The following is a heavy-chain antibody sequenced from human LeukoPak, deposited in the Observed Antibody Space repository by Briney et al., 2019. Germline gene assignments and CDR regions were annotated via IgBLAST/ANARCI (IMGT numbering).Heavy chain of an antibody. Sequence: SETLSLTCNVSGASMSSNYWSWIRQPPGKGLEWNGYINHSGNTNYSPSLESRVTMSVDESKNQFSLKVNFVSAADTAVYYCASTRRAAVAGRFDSWGQGTLVTVSS. CDR3: ASTRRAAVAGRFDS. D-gene: IGHD6-19*01. CDR1: GASMSSNY. CDR2: INHSGNT. V-gene: IGHV4-4*09. J-gene: IGHJ4*02.